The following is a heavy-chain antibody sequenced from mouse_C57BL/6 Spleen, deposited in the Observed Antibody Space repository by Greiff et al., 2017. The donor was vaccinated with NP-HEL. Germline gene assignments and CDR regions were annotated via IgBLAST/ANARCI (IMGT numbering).Heavy chain of an antibody. J-gene: IGHJ4*01. D-gene: IGHD2-5*01. CDR3: ARYEAYYSNYGYAMDY. Sequence: VQLQQSGAELVKPGASVKMSCKASGYTFTSYWITWVKQRPGQGLEWIGDIYPGSGSTNYNEKFKSKATLTVDTSSSTAYMQLSSLTSEDSAVYYCARYEAYYSNYGYAMDYWGQGTSVTVSS. V-gene: IGHV1-55*01. CDR1: GYTFTSYW. CDR2: IYPGSGST.